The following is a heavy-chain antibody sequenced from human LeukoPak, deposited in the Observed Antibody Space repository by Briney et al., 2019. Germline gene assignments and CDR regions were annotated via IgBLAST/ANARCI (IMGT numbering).Heavy chain of an antibody. CDR2: IYDSGST. CDR3: ARREDTAMVLDY. D-gene: IGHD5-18*01. V-gene: IGHV4-39*01. J-gene: IGHJ4*02. Sequence: SETLSLTCTVSGGSIRSSYYYWGWIRQPPGKGLEWIGSIYDSGSTYYNPSLKSRVTISVDTSKNQFSLKLNSVTAADTAVYYCARREDTAMVLDYWGQGTLVTVSS. CDR1: GGSIRSSYYY.